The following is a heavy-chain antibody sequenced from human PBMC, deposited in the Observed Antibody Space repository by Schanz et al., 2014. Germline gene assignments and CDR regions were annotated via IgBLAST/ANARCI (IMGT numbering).Heavy chain of an antibody. CDR3: ARDAADFYDILTEEDY. V-gene: IGHV1-18*04. CDR2: ISAYNGNT. CDR1: GFNFNNYD. Sequence: QVHLVQSGAEVKKPGASVKVSCTASGFNFNNYDINWVRQAPGQGLEWMGWISAYNGNTKYPQKLQGRVTMTTDTSTSTAYMELRSLRSDDTAVYYCARDAADFYDILTEEDYWGQGTLVTVSS. D-gene: IGHD3-9*01. J-gene: IGHJ4*02.